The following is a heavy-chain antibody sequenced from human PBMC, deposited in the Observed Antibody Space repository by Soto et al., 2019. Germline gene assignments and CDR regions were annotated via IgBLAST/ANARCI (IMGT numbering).Heavy chain of an antibody. D-gene: IGHD2-15*01. CDR1: GGSISSYY. CDR2: IYYSGST. J-gene: IGHJ4*02. Sequence: QVQLQESGPGLVKPSETLSLTCTVSGGSISSYYWSWIRQPPGKGLEWIGYIYYSGSTNYNPSLKSRVTISVDTSKNQFSRKLSSVTAADTAVYYCARRCSGGSCWYFDYWGQGTLVTVSS. V-gene: IGHV4-59*01. CDR3: ARRCSGGSCWYFDY.